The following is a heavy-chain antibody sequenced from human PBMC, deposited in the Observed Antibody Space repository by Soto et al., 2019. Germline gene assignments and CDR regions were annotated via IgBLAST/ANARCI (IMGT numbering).Heavy chain of an antibody. CDR2: ISGSDGKT. CDR1: GFSFGSYA. CDR3: ARWSYLDY. Sequence: SLGLSCAASGFSFGSYALSWVRQAPGKGLEWVSTISGSDGKTFYADSVKGRFSISRDTSQNTLYLQMNSLRADDTAIYYCARWSYLDYRGQGTRVTVSS. V-gene: IGHV3-23*01. D-gene: IGHD3-3*01. J-gene: IGHJ4*02.